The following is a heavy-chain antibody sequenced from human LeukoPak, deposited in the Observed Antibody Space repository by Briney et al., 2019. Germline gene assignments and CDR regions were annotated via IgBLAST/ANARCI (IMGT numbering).Heavy chain of an antibody. CDR2: ICSSSSYI. V-gene: IGHV3-21*01. CDR1: GFTLSSHS. CDR3: ARDLYDSGAYSSPIDY. J-gene: IGHJ4*02. D-gene: IGHD3-22*01. Sequence: PGGSLRLSCAAYGFTLSSHSMNCVRQAPGKGLEWVSSICSSSSYIHSADSVKGRFTISRDNAKNSLYLQMNSLRAEDTAVYYCARDLYDSGAYSSPIDYWGQGTLVTVSS.